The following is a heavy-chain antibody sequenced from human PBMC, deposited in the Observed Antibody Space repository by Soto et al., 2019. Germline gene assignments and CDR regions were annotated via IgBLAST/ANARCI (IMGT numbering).Heavy chain of an antibody. CDR1: GDSVSSNSAA. V-gene: IGHV6-1*01. Sequence: PSETLSLTCAISGDSVSSNSAAWNWIRQSPSRGLEWLGRTYYRSKWYNDYAVSVKSRITINPDTSKNQFSLQLNSVTPEDTAVYYCARYSSSSPHYYYGMDVWGQGTTVTVSS. CDR3: ARYSSSSPHYYYGMDV. D-gene: IGHD6-6*01. J-gene: IGHJ6*02. CDR2: TYYRSKWYN.